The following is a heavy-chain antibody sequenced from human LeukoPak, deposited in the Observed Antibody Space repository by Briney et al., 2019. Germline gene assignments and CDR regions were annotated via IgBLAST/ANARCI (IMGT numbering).Heavy chain of an antibody. CDR1: GFTFSSYG. CDR3: AKVKGSVVIIGSFDY. Sequence: PGRSLRLSCAASGFTFSSYGMYWVRQAPGKGLEWVAVISYDGSKKYYADSVKGRFTISRDNSKNTLYLQMNSLRAEDTALYYCAKVKGSVVIIGSFDYWGQGTLVTVSS. D-gene: IGHD3-3*01. J-gene: IGHJ4*02. V-gene: IGHV3-30*18. CDR2: ISYDGSKK.